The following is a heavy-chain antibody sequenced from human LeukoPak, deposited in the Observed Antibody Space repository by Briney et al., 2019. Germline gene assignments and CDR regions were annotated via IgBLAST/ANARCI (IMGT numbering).Heavy chain of an antibody. J-gene: IGHJ3*02. CDR2: IYTSGST. Sequence: PSETLSLTCVVYGGSFSSYYWSWIRQPAGKGLEWIGRIYTSGSTNYNPSLKSRVTMSVDTSKNQFSLKLSSVTAADTAVYYCARGLYCSSTSCYRGDDAFDIWGQGTVVTVSS. CDR1: GGSFSSYY. V-gene: IGHV4-59*10. D-gene: IGHD2-2*02. CDR3: ARGLYCSSTSCYRGDDAFDI.